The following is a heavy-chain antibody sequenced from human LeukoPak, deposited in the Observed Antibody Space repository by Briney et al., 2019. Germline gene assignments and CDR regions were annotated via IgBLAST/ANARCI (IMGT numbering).Heavy chain of an antibody. J-gene: IGHJ4*02. CDR1: GFTFSSYE. V-gene: IGHV3-48*03. CDR2: ISSSGSTK. D-gene: IGHD6-13*01. Sequence: GGSLRLSCAASGFTFSSYEMNWVRQAPGKGLEWVSYISSSGSTKYYADSVKGRFTISRDNAKNSLYLQMNSLRAEDTAVYYCARGIGSSSWPLALWGQGTLVTVSS. CDR3: ARGIGSSSWPLAL.